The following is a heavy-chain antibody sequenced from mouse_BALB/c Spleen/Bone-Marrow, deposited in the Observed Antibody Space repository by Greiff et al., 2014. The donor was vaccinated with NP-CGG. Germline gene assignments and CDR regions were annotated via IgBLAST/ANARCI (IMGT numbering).Heavy chain of an antibody. D-gene: IGHD1-1*01. CDR2: INSNGGLT. CDR1: GFTFSSYY. V-gene: IGHV5-6-2*01. J-gene: IGHJ2*01. CDR3: ARHQRGSSFYYFDY. Sequence: EVHLVESGGGLVKLGGSLKLSCAASGFTFSSYYMSWVRQTPEKRLELVAAINSNGGLTYYPDTVKGRFTISRDNAKNILYLQMSSLKSDDTALYYCARHQRGSSFYYFDYWGQGTTLTVSS.